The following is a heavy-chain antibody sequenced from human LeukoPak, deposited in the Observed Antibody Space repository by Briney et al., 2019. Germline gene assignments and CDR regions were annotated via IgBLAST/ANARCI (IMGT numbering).Heavy chain of an antibody. V-gene: IGHV4-59*12. J-gene: IGHJ6*03. CDR3: AREGYDVLSTYPYYYYYTDV. Sequence: PSETLSLTCTVSGGSISSYYWSWIRQPPGKGLEWIGYIYYSGSTNYNPSLKSRVTISVDTSKNQFSPKLSSVTAADTAVYYCAREGYDVLSTYPYYYYYTDVWDKGTTVTVSS. CDR1: GGSISSYY. CDR2: IYYSGST. D-gene: IGHD3-9*01.